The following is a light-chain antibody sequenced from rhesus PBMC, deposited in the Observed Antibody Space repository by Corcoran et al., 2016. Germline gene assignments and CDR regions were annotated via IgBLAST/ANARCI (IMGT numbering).Light chain of an antibody. CDR2: KAS. CDR3: QHSYGPPLT. J-gene: IGKJ4*01. CDR1: DSVNNH. V-gene: IGKV1-74*01. Sequence: DIQMTQSPSSLSASIGDRVTITCRTSDSVNNHLHWYQQKPGKAPKILIYKASTLQSGVPSRLSGSGSGTDFTLTSSSLQPEDFAMYDCQHSYGPPLTFGGGTKVELK.